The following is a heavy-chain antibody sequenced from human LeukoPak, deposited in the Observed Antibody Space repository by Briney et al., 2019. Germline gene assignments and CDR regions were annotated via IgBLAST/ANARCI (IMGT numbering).Heavy chain of an antibody. CDR3: ASWEWLVPTFDY. CDR1: GGSISSYY. V-gene: IGHV4-4*07. Sequence: SETLSLTCTVSGGSISSYYWSWIRQPAGKGLEWIGRIYTSGSTYYNPSLKSRVTISVDTSKNQFSLKLSSVTAADTAVYYCASWEWLVPTFDYWGQGTLVTVSS. CDR2: IYTSGST. D-gene: IGHD6-19*01. J-gene: IGHJ4*02.